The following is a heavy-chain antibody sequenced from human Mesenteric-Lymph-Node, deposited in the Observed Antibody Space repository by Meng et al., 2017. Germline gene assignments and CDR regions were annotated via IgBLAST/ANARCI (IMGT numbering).Heavy chain of an antibody. J-gene: IGHJ4*02. CDR2: IKGNTGDP. CDR3: ARLSWGVTGNDY. V-gene: IGHV7-4-1*02. CDR1: EYTFTSYA. Sequence: QVQLFQSGSELKKPGASVKVSCKASEYTFTSYAINWVRQAPGQGLEWMGWIKGNTGDPAYAQGFTGRFVFSLDTSVSTAYLEISSLETEDTAVYYCARLSWGVTGNDYWGQGTLVTVSS. D-gene: IGHD6-19*01.